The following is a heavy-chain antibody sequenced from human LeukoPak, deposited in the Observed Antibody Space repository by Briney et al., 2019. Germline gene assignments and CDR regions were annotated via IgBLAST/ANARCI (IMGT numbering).Heavy chain of an antibody. Sequence: PGASVKVSCKASGYTFTGYYMHWVRQAPGQGLEWMGWINPKSGGTNYAQKFQGRVTMTRDTSISTAYMELSRLRSDDTALYYCARCLEYSSGWSSLSYYYYYYMDVWGKGTTVTVSS. D-gene: IGHD6-19*01. CDR1: GYTFTGYY. CDR3: ARCLEYSSGWSSLSYYYYYYMDV. CDR2: INPKSGGT. J-gene: IGHJ6*03. V-gene: IGHV1-2*02.